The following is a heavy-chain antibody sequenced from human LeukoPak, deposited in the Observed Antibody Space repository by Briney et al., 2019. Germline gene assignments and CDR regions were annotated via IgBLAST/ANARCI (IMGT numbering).Heavy chain of an antibody. CDR1: GGTFSSYA. CDR2: ISGSGGST. V-gene: IGHV3-23*01. Sequence: SCKASGGTFSSYAMSWVRQAPGKGLEWVSAISGSGGSTYYADSVKGRFTISRDNAKNSLYLQMNSLRAEDTAVYYCAREVYGPFDYWGQGTLVTVSS. J-gene: IGHJ4*02. CDR3: AREVYGPFDY. D-gene: IGHD3-10*01.